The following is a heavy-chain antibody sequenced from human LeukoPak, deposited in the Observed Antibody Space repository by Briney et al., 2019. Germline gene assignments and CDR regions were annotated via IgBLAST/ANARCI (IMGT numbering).Heavy chain of an antibody. D-gene: IGHD3-22*01. J-gene: IGHJ4*02. CDR3: ATYFHDPYYFDY. CDR2: ISNSGGIT. CDR1: GITFSRFA. V-gene: IGHV3-23*01. Sequence: QSGGSLRLSCAASGITFSRFAMSWVRQAPGKGLEYVSGISNSGGITSYGDSVKGRFTISRDNSKNTLYLRMNSLRAEDTAVYYCATYFHDPYYFDYWGQGTLVTVSS.